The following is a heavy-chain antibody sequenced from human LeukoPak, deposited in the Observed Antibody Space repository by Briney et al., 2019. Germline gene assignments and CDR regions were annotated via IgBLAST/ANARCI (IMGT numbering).Heavy chain of an antibody. V-gene: IGHV4-4*07. CDR3: ARSSYSHKFLYYFDH. CDR2: IYSSGST. Sequence: SETLSLTCTVSGGFISGYYWSWIRLPAGKGLEWIGYIYSSGSTKYNPSLKSRVTMSVDTSKNQVSLKLSSVTAADTAIYYCARSSYSHKFLYYFDHWGQGSLVTVSS. J-gene: IGHJ4*02. D-gene: IGHD5-12*01. CDR1: GGFISGYY.